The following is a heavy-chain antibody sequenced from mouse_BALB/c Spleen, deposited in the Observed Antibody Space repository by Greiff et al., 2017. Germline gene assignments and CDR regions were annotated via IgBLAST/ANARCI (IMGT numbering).Heavy chain of an antibody. V-gene: IGHV5-17*02. J-gene: IGHJ2*01. Sequence: DVHLVESGGGLVQPGGSRKLSCAASGFTFSSFGMHWVRQAPEKGLEWVAYISSGSSTSYYADTVKGRFTISRDNPKNTLFLQMTSLRSEDTAMYYCARWGLPGTGFDYWGQGTTLTVSS. CDR3: ARWGLPGTGFDY. D-gene: IGHD4-1*01. CDR2: ISSGSSTS. CDR1: GFTFSSFG.